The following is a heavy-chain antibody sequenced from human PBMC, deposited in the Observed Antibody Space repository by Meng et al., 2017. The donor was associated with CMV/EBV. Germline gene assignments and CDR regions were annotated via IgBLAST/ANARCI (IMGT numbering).Heavy chain of an antibody. CDR3: ARETGEVVPAASWFDP. D-gene: IGHD2-2*01. J-gene: IGHJ5*02. CDR2: IIPILGIA. Sequence: SVKVSCKASGGTFSSYTISWVRQAPGQGLEWMGRIIPILGIANYEQKFQGRVTITADKSTSTAYMELSSLRSEDTAVYYCARETGEVVPAASWFDPWGQGTLVTVSS. V-gene: IGHV1-69*04. CDR1: GGTFSSYT.